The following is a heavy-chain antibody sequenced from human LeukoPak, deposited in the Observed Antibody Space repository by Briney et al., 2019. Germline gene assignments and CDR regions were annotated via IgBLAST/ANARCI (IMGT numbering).Heavy chain of an antibody. V-gene: IGHV3-23*01. J-gene: IGHJ4*02. CDR2: ICSSDNSR. Sequence: GGSLRLSCVASGFTFSSYAMSWVRQAPGKGLEWVSGICSSDNSRYYADSVKGRFTISRDNSKNTLCLQMNSLRADDTAVYYCAKQTTTSCYTGSDYWGQGTLVTVSS. CDR3: AKQTTTSCYTGSDY. CDR1: GFTFSSYA. D-gene: IGHD2-2*02.